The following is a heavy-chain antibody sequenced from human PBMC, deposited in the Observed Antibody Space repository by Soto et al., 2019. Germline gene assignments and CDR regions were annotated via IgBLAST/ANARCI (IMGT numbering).Heavy chain of an antibody. D-gene: IGHD2-15*01. CDR2: ISGSGGST. CDR1: GFTFSSYA. V-gene: IGHV3-23*01. CDR3: AGNCSGGSCHDY. J-gene: IGHJ4*02. Sequence: PGGSLRLSCAASGFTFSSYAMSWVRQAPGKGLEWVSAISGSGGSTYYADSVKGRFTISRDNSKNTLYLHMNSLRAEDTAVYFCAGNCSGGSCHDYWGQGTLVTVSS.